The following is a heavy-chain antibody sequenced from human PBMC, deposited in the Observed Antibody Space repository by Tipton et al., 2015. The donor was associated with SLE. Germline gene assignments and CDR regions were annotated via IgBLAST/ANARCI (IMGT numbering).Heavy chain of an antibody. CDR1: GGSISNYF. CDR3: ARAPPAPLLQYSRPAFDI. V-gene: IGHV4-59*01. D-gene: IGHD5-24*01. CDR2: IYYSETT. Sequence: TLSLTCTVSGGSISNYFWIRIRQPPGRGLEYIGYIYYSETTNYNPSLKSRVAISVDTSKNQFSLKLSSVTTADTAMYYCARAPPAPLLQYSRPAFDIWGQGTMVTVSS. J-gene: IGHJ3*02.